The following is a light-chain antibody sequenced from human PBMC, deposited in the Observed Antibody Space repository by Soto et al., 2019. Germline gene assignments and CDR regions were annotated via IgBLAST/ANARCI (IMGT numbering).Light chain of an antibody. Sequence: QSALTQPASVSGSPGQSITISCTGTSSDVGGYNYVSWYQQHPGKVPKLMIYDVSNRPSGISNRFSCSKSGNTPSLTISGLQAEDEADYYCSSYTSSSTLYVFGTGTKLTVL. J-gene: IGLJ1*01. CDR2: DVS. V-gene: IGLV2-14*01. CDR3: SSYTSSSTLYV. CDR1: SSDVGGYNY.